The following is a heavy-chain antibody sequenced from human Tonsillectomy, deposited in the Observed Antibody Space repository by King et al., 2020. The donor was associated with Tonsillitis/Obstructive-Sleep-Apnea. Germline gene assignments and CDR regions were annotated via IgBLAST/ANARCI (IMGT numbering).Heavy chain of an antibody. CDR1: GYIFTSYA. CDR3: ARDYYDFWSGYYGEVRWFDP. D-gene: IGHD3-3*01. CDR2: INTNTGNP. J-gene: IGHJ5*02. Sequence: QLVQSGSELKKPGASVKVSCKASGYIFTSYAMNWVRQAPGQGLEWMGWINTNTGNPTYAQGFTGRFVFSLDTSVSTAYLQIISLKAEDTAVYYCARDYYDFWSGYYGEVRWFDPWGQGTLVTVSS. V-gene: IGHV7-4-1*02.